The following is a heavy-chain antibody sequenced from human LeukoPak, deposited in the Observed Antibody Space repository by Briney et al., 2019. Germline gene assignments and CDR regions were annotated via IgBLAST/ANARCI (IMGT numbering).Heavy chain of an antibody. CDR3: ARDRIAARLKHYYYYYGMDV. CDR1: GYTFTSYA. CDR2: INAGNGNT. D-gene: IGHD6-6*01. V-gene: IGHV1-3*01. J-gene: IGHJ6*02. Sequence: ASVKVSCKASGYTFTSYAMHWVRQAPGQRLEWMGWINAGNGNTKYSQKFQGRVTITRDTSASTAYMELSSRRSEDTAVYYCARDRIAARLKHYYYYYGMDVWGQGTTVTVSS.